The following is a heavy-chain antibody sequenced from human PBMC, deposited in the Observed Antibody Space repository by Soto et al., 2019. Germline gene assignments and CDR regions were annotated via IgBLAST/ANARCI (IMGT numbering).Heavy chain of an antibody. Sequence: LSLTCTVSAGSISSDWWSWVRQPPGKRLEWIGDIFYSANTNYNPSLKSRVTMSLDTSKSQFSLRVTSVTAADTALYYCARKSTSLRWFDSWGQGTLVTVSS. CDR1: AGSISSDW. CDR2: IFYSANT. V-gene: IGHV4-59*01. J-gene: IGHJ5*01. CDR3: ARKSTSLRWFDS. D-gene: IGHD2-2*01.